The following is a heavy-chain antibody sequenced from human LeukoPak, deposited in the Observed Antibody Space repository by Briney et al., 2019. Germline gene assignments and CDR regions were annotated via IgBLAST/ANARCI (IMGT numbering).Heavy chain of an antibody. D-gene: IGHD1-26*01. Sequence: PGGSLRLSCAASGFTFSSYGMHWVRQAPGKGLEWVAVVSYDGSIKDYGDSVKGRFTISRDNSKNTLYLQMNSLRAEDTAVYYCAKVGWELLVGPLDVWGKGTTVTVSS. CDR1: GFTFSSYG. CDR2: VSYDGSIK. V-gene: IGHV3-30*18. CDR3: AKVGWELLVGPLDV. J-gene: IGHJ6*04.